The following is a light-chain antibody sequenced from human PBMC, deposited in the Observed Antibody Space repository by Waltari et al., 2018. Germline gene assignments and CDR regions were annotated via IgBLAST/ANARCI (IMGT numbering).Light chain of an antibody. CDR2: DVS. CDR3: SSYISSSTLEL. J-gene: IGLJ2*01. V-gene: IGLV2-14*03. Sequence: QSALTQPASVSGSPGQSITTYCTGTSSDVGGYNYVSWYQQHPGKAPKLMIFDVSNRPSGVSNRFSGSKSGNTASMTISGLQAEDEADYYCSSYISSSTLELFGGGTSLTVL. CDR1: SSDVGGYNY.